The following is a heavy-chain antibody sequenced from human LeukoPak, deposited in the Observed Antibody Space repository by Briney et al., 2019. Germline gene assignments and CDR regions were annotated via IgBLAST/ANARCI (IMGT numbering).Heavy chain of an antibody. CDR1: GFTFSSYA. Sequence: PEGSLRLSCAASGFTFSSYAMSWVRQAPGKGLERVSAISGSGGSTYYADSVKGRFTISRDNSKNTLYLQMNSLRAEDTAVYYCATLGLTVTTYPDYWGQGTLVTVSS. J-gene: IGHJ4*02. V-gene: IGHV3-23*01. CDR3: ATLGLTVTTYPDY. D-gene: IGHD4-17*01. CDR2: ISGSGGST.